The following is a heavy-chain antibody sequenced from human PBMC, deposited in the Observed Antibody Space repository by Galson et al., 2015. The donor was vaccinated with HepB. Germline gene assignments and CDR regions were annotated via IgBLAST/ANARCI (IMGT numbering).Heavy chain of an antibody. CDR1: GFTFSSYA. CDR2: ISGSGGST. Sequence: SLRLSCAASGFTFSSYAMSWVRQAPGKGLEWVSAISGSGGSTYYADSVKGRFTISRDNSKNTLYLQMNSLRAEDTAVYYCAKERRPGPGGEIYYYYGMDVWGQGTTVTVSS. J-gene: IGHJ6*02. D-gene: IGHD3-16*01. CDR3: AKERRPGPGGEIYYYYGMDV. V-gene: IGHV3-23*01.